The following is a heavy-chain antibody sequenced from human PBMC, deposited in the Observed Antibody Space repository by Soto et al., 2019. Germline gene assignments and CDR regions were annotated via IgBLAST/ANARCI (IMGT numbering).Heavy chain of an antibody. CDR1: GFTFSSYG. CDR2: ISYDGSNK. D-gene: IGHD4-17*01. CDR3: AKDFTPLTTGGDSFDS. Sequence: QVQLVESGGGVVQPGRSLRLSCAASGFTFSSYGMHWVRQAPGKGLEWVAVISYDGSNKYYADSVKGRFTISRDNSKNTWNLKLTGLRAGETAWYNVAKDFTPLTTGGDSFDSGAREPWSPSPQ. J-gene: IGHJ4*02. V-gene: IGHV3-30*18.